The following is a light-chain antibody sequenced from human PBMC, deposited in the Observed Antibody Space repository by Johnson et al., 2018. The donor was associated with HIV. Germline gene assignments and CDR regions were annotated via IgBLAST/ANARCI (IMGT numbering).Light chain of an antibody. Sequence: QSVLTQPPSVSAAAGQKVTISCSGSSSNIGNNYVSWYQQLSGTAPKLFIYDNNKRPSGIPDRFSGSKSGTSATLGITGLQTGDEADYYCGTWDSSLSAGVFGTGTKVTVL. CDR3: GTWDSSLSAGV. J-gene: IGLJ1*01. CDR2: DNN. V-gene: IGLV1-51*01. CDR1: SSNIGNNY.